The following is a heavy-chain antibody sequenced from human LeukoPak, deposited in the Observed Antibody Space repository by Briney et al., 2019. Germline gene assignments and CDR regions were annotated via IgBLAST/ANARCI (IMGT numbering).Heavy chain of an antibody. Sequence: ASVKVSCKASGYTFTSYAMNWVRQAPGQGLEWMGWINTNTGNPTYAQGFTGRFVFPLDTSVSTAYLQISSLKAEDTAVYYCANTYYYDSSGYYAGGRAFDIWGQGTMVTVSS. J-gene: IGHJ3*02. V-gene: IGHV7-4-1*02. CDR3: ANTYYYDSSGYYAGGRAFDI. D-gene: IGHD3-22*01. CDR2: INTNTGNP. CDR1: GYTFTSYA.